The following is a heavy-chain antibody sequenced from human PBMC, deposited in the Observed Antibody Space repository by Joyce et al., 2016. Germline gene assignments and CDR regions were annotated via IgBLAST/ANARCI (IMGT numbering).Heavy chain of an antibody. CDR1: GGSISNYD. D-gene: IGHD3-16*01. CDR2: IYYSGST. V-gene: IGHV4-59*01. J-gene: IGHJ4*02. CDR3: ARISGGGLFDY. Sequence: QVQLQQSGPGLVKPSETLSLTCTVSGGSISNYDWSWIRQPPGKGLEWIGYIYYSGSTNYNPSLKRQVTISVDTSKNQFSLKLSSVTAADTAIYYCARISGGGLFDYWGQGTLVTVSS.